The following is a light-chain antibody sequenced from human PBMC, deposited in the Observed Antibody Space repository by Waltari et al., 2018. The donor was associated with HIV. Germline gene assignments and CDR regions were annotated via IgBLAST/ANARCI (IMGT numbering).Light chain of an antibody. CDR3: QQLNSYPHT. V-gene: IGKV1-9*01. Sequence: DIHLTQSPSFLSASVGDRVTITCRASQGISSYLAWYQQKPGKAPKLLIYAASTLQSGVPSRFSGSGSGTEFTLTISSLQPEDFAAYYCQQLNSYPHTFGGGTKVEIK. CDR1: QGISSY. CDR2: AAS. J-gene: IGKJ4*01.